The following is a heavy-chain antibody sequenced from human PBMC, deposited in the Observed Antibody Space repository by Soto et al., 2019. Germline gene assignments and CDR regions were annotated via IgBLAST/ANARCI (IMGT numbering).Heavy chain of an antibody. CDR2: IYYSGGT. Sequence: SETLSLTCTVSGGSISSGDYYWSWIRQPPGKGLEWIGYIYYSGGTYYNPSLKSRVTISVDTSKNQFSLKLSSVTAADTAVYYCAGNSDSSGYYYFDYWGQGTLVTVSS. CDR3: AGNSDSSGYYYFDY. J-gene: IGHJ4*02. V-gene: IGHV4-30-4*01. D-gene: IGHD3-22*01. CDR1: GGSISSGDYY.